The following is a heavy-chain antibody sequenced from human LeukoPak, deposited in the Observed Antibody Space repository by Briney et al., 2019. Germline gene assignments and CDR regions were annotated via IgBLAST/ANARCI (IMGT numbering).Heavy chain of an antibody. Sequence: PSQTLSLTCTVSGGSISSGDYYWSWIRQPPGKGLDWIGYIYYSGSTYYNPSLKSRVTISVDTSKNQFSLKLSSVTAADTAVYYCARVVVAATYYFDYWGQGTLVTVSS. J-gene: IGHJ4*02. CDR3: ARVVVAATYYFDY. CDR1: GGSISSGDYY. D-gene: IGHD2-15*01. V-gene: IGHV4-30-4*01. CDR2: IYYSGST.